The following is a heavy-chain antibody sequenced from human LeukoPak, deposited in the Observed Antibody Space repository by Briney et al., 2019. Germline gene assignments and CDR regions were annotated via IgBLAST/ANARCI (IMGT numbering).Heavy chain of an antibody. V-gene: IGHV4-59*01. CDR2: IYYSGST. Sequence: SETLSLTCAVYGGSFSGYYWSWIRQPPGKGLEWIGYIYYSGSTNYNPSLKSRVTISVDTSKNQFSLKLSSVTAADTAVYYCARGARYYDFDPWGQGTLVTVSS. D-gene: IGHD3-3*01. CDR3: ARGARYYDFDP. J-gene: IGHJ5*02. CDR1: GGSFSGYY.